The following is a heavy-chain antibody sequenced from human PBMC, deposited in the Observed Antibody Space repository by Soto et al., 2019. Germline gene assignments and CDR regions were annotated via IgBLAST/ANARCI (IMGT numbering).Heavy chain of an antibody. Sequence: ASVKVSCKASGYTFTDCGLHWVRQAPGQGLEWMGWISAANGITKFSQKFQDRVTLTRDTSASTAYMELSSLRSEDTAVYYCARDDFGHYRHFDFWGQGTLVTVS. J-gene: IGHJ4*02. D-gene: IGHD4-17*01. CDR1: GYTFTDCG. CDR2: ISAANGIT. V-gene: IGHV1-3*01. CDR3: ARDDFGHYRHFDF.